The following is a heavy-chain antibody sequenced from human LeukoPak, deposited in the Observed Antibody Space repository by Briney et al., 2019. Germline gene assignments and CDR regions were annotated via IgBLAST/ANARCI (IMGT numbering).Heavy chain of an antibody. CDR2: IYPAGSQT. CDR3: ARVDTALAH. V-gene: IGHV5-51*01. J-gene: IGHJ4*02. CDR1: TYHFANYW. D-gene: IGHD5-18*01. Sequence: GESLKISCKASTYHFANYWIGWVRQLPGKGLEWMGIIYPAGSQTIYSPSFQGQVTISADKSISTAYLQWSSLKASDTAMYYCARVDTALAHWGQGTLVTVSS.